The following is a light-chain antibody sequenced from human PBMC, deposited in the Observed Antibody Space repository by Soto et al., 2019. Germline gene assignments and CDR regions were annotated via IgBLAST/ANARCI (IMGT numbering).Light chain of an antibody. CDR2: AAS. CDR1: QGISNY. Sequence: DIQMTQSLSSLSAYVGGRVTITCRASQGISNYLAWYQQKPGKVPKLLIYAASTLQSGVPSRFSSSGSGRYFTLTISGLQPGEVATNYFQKYTTAPRTFGPGTKVDIK. CDR3: QKYTTAPRT. J-gene: IGKJ3*01. V-gene: IGKV1-27*01.